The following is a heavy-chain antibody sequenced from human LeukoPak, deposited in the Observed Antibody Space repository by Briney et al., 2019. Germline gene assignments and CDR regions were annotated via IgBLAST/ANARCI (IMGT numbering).Heavy chain of an antibody. V-gene: IGHV1-69*05. J-gene: IGHJ4*02. CDR1: GGTFRSYS. CDR2: IIAPFGTA. CDR3: AGGWDIVATLN. D-gene: IGHD5-12*01. Sequence: ASVTVSCKASGGTFRSYSITWVRQAPGQGLEWMGGIIAPFGTANYAQKFQGRVTITTDESTITAYMELTSLRSDDTAVYYCAGGWDIVATLNWGQGTLVTVSS.